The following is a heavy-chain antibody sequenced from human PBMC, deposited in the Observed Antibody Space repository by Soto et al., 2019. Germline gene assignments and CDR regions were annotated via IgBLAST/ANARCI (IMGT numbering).Heavy chain of an antibody. CDR1: GYSFTSYW. CDR2: IYPGDSDT. Sequence: GESLKISCKGSGYSFTSYWIGWVRQMPGKGLERMGIIYPGDSDTRYSPSFQGQVTISADKSITTTYLQWSSLKASDTAIYYCARLFDTSGWYDYWGQGTLVTVSS. J-gene: IGHJ4*02. V-gene: IGHV5-51*01. CDR3: ARLFDTSGWYDY. D-gene: IGHD6-19*01.